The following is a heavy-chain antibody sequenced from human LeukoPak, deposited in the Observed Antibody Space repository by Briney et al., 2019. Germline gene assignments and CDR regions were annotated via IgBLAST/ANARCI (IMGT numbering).Heavy chain of an antibody. CDR2: INTNTGNP. Sequence: ASVKVSCKASGYTFTGYAMNWVRQAPGRGLEWMGWINTNTGNPTYAQGFTGRFVFSLDTSVSTAYLQISGLKAEDTAVYYCARGLSDYYYDGSGYPLWGQGTLVTISS. CDR3: ARGLSDYYYDGSGYPL. V-gene: IGHV7-4-1*02. CDR1: GYTFTGYA. D-gene: IGHD3-22*01. J-gene: IGHJ4*02.